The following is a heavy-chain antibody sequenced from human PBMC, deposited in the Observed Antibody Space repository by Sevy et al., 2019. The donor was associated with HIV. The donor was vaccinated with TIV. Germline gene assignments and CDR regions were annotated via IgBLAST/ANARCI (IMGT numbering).Heavy chain of an antibody. CDR2: IYHGGST. Sequence: SETLSLTCAVSNYSISSGYYWGWIRQPPGKGLEWIGNIYHGGSTYQNPSLKSRVTISLDTSKNQFSLGLRSVTAADTAGYYCARSSAGDRLDYYGMDVWGQGTTVTVSS. J-gene: IGHJ6*02. CDR3: ARSSAGDRLDYYGMDV. CDR1: NYSISSGYY. V-gene: IGHV4-38-2*01. D-gene: IGHD2-15*01.